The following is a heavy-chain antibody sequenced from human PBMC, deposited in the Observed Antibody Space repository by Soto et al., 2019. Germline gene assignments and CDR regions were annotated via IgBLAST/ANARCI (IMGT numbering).Heavy chain of an antibody. Sequence: TSETLSLTCTVSGGSISSRGDYWGWIRQPPGKGLEWIGSIYYSGSTYYNPSLKSRVTISVDTSKNQFSLKLTSVTAADTAVYYCASHGYSSSWYMYYYYYGMDVWGQGTTVTVSS. CDR1: GGSISSRGDY. CDR3: ASHGYSSSWYMYYYYYGMDV. V-gene: IGHV4-39*01. CDR2: IYYSGST. D-gene: IGHD6-13*01. J-gene: IGHJ6*02.